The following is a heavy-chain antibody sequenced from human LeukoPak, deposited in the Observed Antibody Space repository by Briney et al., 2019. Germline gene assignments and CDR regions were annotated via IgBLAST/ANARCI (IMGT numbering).Heavy chain of an antibody. CDR3: ARLMGYSDYPFDY. CDR2: ISPDNGNK. CDR1: GYTFTTYG. J-gene: IGHJ4*02. V-gene: IGHV1-18*01. D-gene: IGHD4-11*01. Sequence: ASVKVSCKASGYTFTTYGISWVRQAPGQGLEWMGWISPDNGNKIYAKKVQGRVTMTTDTSTSTAYMELGGLRSDDTALYYCARLMGYSDYPFDYWGQGTLVTVSS.